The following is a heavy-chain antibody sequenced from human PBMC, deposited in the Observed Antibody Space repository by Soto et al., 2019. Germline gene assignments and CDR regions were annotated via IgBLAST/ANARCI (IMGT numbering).Heavy chain of an antibody. D-gene: IGHD2-2*01. V-gene: IGHV1-18*01. CDR3: ARRCSSTRCLEL. CDR1: GYTFTSYG. Sequence: QVQLVQSEAEVKKPGASVKVSCKASGYTFTSYGICWVRQAPGQGLEWMGWISGYNGNTNYAQNPQGRVTMTTDTSTSTVYMELRSLRSDDTAVYYCARRCSSTRCLELWGRGTLVIVSS. CDR2: ISGYNGNT. J-gene: IGHJ2*01.